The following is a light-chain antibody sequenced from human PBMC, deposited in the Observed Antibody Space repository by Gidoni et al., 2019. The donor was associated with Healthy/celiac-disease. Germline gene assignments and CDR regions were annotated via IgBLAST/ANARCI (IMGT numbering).Light chain of an antibody. V-gene: IGKV4-1*01. CDR3: QQYYSTPIT. CDR2: WAS. CDR1: QSVLYSSNNKNY. Sequence: DIVMTQSPDSLAVSLGERATINCKSSQSVLYSSNNKNYLAWYQQKPGQPPKLLIYWASTRESGVPDRFSGSGSGTDFTLTISSLQAEDVAVYYCQQYYSTPITFXQXTRLXIK. J-gene: IGKJ5*01.